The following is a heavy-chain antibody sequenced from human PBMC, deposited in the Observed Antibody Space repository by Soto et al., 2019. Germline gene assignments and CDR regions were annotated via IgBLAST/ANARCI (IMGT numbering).Heavy chain of an antibody. Sequence: GGSLRLSCAASGFTFSSYAMSWVRQAPGKGLEWVSAISGSGGSTYYADSVKGRFTISRDNSKNTLYLQMNSLRAEDTAVYYCAKWAGDYTGYYYYYYGMDVWGQGTTVTVS. D-gene: IGHD4-17*01. CDR1: GFTFSSYA. CDR2: ISGSGGST. J-gene: IGHJ6*02. CDR3: AKWAGDYTGYYYYYYGMDV. V-gene: IGHV3-23*01.